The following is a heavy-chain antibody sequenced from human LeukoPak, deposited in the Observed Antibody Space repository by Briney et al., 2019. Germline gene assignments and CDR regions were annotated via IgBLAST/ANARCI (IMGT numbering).Heavy chain of an antibody. CDR1: GYTFTSYG. CDR3: ARSDSGYDFAY. CDR2: ISVYNGNT. D-gene: IGHD5-12*01. Sequence: ASVQVSCKASGYTFTSYGINWVRQAPGQGLEWMGWISVYNGNTNYAQKLQDRVTMTTETSTNIAYMELRSLRSDDTAVYYCARSDSGYDFAYWGQGTLVTVSS. J-gene: IGHJ4*02. V-gene: IGHV1-18*01.